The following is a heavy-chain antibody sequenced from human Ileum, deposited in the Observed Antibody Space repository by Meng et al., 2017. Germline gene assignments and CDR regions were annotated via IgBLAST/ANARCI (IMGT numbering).Heavy chain of an antibody. Sequence: QVQLQESGPGLVKPSETLSLTCSVSCGSITNYYLIWIRQSPGKGLKWLGNSHKTGGSNDNPSLSSRLTIWMDTSNNQFSLELTSLTAADTALYYCAIGWGWTADHWGQGILVTVSS. D-gene: IGHD3-10*01. J-gene: IGHJ5*02. V-gene: IGHV4-59*03. CDR1: CGSITNYY. CDR2: SHKTGGS. CDR3: AIGWGWTADH.